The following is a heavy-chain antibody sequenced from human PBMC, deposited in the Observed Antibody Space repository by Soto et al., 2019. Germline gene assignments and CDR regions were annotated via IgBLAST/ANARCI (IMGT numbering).Heavy chain of an antibody. Sequence: SETLSLTCTVSGGSISSGGYYWSWIRQHPGKGLEWIGYIYYSGSTYYNPSLKSRVTISVDTSKNQFSLKLSSVTAADTAVYYCARAVLGRYFDWPTTGYFDYWGQGTLVTVSS. D-gene: IGHD3-9*01. CDR1: GGSISSGGYY. J-gene: IGHJ4*02. CDR3: ARAVLGRYFDWPTTGYFDY. CDR2: IYYSGST. V-gene: IGHV4-31*03.